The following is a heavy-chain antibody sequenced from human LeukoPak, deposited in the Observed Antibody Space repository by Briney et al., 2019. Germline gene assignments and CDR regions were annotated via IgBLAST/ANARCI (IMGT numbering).Heavy chain of an antibody. CDR3: ARARGIYSSGWSTLPDY. CDR1: GYTFTSYG. CDR2: MNPNSGNT. Sequence: ASVKVSCKASGYTFTSYGINWVRQATGQGLEWMGWMNPNSGNTGYAQKFQGRVTMTRNTSISTAYMELSSLRSEDTAVYYCARARGIYSSGWSTLPDYWGQGTLVTVSS. J-gene: IGHJ4*02. V-gene: IGHV1-8*02. D-gene: IGHD6-19*01.